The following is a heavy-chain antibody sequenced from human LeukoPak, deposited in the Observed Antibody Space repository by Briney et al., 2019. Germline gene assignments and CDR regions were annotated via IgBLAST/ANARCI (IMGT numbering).Heavy chain of an antibody. D-gene: IGHD3-16*02. CDR2: ISGSGGST. CDR1: GFTFSSYA. V-gene: IGHV3-23*01. J-gene: IGHJ4*02. CDR3: AKDYRDGHDYGDY. Sequence: GGSLSLSCAASGFTFSSYAMSWVRQAPGRGLEWVSAISGSGGSTYYADSVKGRFTISRDNSKNTLYLQMNSLRAEDTAVYYCAKDYRDGHDYGDYWGQGTLVTVSS.